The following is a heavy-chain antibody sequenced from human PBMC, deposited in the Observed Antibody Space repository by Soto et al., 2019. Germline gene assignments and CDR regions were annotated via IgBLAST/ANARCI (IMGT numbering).Heavy chain of an antibody. J-gene: IGHJ3*02. Sequence: SETLSLTCVVSGGSFSTYYYSWIRQSPGKGLEWIGEINHNGNNNYSPSLKSRVTMSLDTSKNQFSLKLTSVTAADTAVYYCARGGSNDWQVAFDIWGQGTMVTVSS. V-gene: IGHV4-34*01. CDR2: INHNGNN. CDR1: GGSFSTYY. D-gene: IGHD3-9*01. CDR3: ARGGSNDWQVAFDI.